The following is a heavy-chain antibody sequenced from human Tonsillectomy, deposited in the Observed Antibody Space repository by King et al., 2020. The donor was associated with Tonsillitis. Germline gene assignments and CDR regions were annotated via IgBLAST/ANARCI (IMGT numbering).Heavy chain of an antibody. J-gene: IGHJ6*03. CDR3: AKTPAGTALNSYSYMDV. V-gene: IGHV4-34*01. CDR1: GGSFSDYN. Sequence: VQLQQWGAGLLKPSETLPLTCAVYGGSFSDYNWSWIRQSPGKELEWIGEITHTGSTRYNPSLKSRVTISVDMPKRQCSLRVTSVTAADTAVYYCAKTPAGTALNSYSYMDVWAKGTTVTVSS. D-gene: IGHD2-21*02. CDR2: ITHTGST.